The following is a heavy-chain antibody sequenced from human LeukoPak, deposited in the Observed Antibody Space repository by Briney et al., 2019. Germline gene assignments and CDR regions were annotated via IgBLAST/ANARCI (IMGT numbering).Heavy chain of an antibody. V-gene: IGHV4-34*01. CDR1: GGSFSGYY. D-gene: IGHD6-13*01. J-gene: IGHJ4*02. Sequence: SETLSLTCAVYGGSFSGYYWSWIRQPPGKGLEWIGEINHSGSTNYNPSLKSRVTISVDTSKNQFSLKLSSVTAADTAVYYCARGGRIAAAGTQRSKINDYWGQGTLVTVSS. CDR3: ARGGRIAAAGTQRSKINDY. CDR2: INHSGST.